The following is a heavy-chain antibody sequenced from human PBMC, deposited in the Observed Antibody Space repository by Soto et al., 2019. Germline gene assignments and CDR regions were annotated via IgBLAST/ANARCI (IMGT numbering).Heavy chain of an antibody. V-gene: IGHV2-5*02. CDR2: IFWDDDK. CDR3: ARGVNAHAGGWDSFDI. CDR1: GFSFSTSGVG. D-gene: IGHD3-10*01. J-gene: IGHJ3*02. Sequence: QITLKESGPTLVKPTQTLTLTCTFSGFSFSTSGVGVGWIRQPPGKALEWLALIFWDDDKRYSPSLKSRLTITKNTSNNQVVHTMTNMDPEDTATYYCARGVNAHAGGWDSFDIWGQGTMVTVSS.